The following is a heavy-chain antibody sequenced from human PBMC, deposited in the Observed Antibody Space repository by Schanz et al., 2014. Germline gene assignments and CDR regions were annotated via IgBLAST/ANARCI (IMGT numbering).Heavy chain of an antibody. Sequence: EVQLVESGGGLVQPGGSLRLSCTASGFTFSAYAMTWVRQIPGKGLEWVSAISASGGTIYYADSVKGRFTISRDNSKNTLYLQMNSLRAEDTAVYYCAKTPREYCNYDNCPNWFDSWGQGTLXTASS. CDR3: AKTPREYCNYDNCPNWFDS. D-gene: IGHD2-15*01. V-gene: IGHV3-23*04. CDR2: ISASGGTI. CDR1: GFTFSAYA. J-gene: IGHJ5*01.